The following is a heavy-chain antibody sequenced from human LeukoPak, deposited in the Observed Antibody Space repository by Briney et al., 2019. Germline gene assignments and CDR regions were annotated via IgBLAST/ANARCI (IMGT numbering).Heavy chain of an antibody. D-gene: IGHD6-13*01. CDR1: GFTFSNYG. CDR3: AKETTAHNSRTLDY. V-gene: IGHV3-30*18. CDR2: ISYEGSAQ. J-gene: IGHJ4*02. Sequence: GRSLRLSCAASGFTFSNYGMHWVRQAPGKGLEWVAVISYEGSAQYYADFVKGRFTISRDNSKNTLYLQMNSLRVEDTAEYYCAKETTAHNSRTLDYWGQGTLVTVSS.